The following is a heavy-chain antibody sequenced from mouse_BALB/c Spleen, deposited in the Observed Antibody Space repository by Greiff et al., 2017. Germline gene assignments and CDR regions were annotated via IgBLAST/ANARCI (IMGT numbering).Heavy chain of an antibody. CDR2: ISSGGSYT. Sequence: EVQRVESGGGLVKPGGSLKLSCAASGFTFSSYTMSWVRQTPEKRLEWVATISSGGSYTYYPDSVKGRFTISRDNAKNTLYLQMSSPKSEDTAMYYCTRASLLPRGAMDYWGQGTSVTVSS. CDR1: GFTFSSYT. D-gene: IGHD2-10*01. CDR3: TRASLLPRGAMDY. J-gene: IGHJ4*01. V-gene: IGHV5-6-4*01.